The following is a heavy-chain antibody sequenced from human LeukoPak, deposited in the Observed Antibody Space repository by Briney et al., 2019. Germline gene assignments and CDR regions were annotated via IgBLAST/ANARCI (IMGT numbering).Heavy chain of an antibody. J-gene: IGHJ4*02. V-gene: IGHV3-11*04. D-gene: IGHD2-2*02. CDR1: GFTFSDYY. CDR3: ARDCSTSCYIRFDY. Sequence: GGSLRLSCAASGFTFSDYYMSWIRQAPGKGLEWVSYISSSGSTIYYADSVKGRFTISRDIAKNSLYLQMNSLRAEDTAVYYCARDCSTSCYIRFDYWGQGTLVTVSS. CDR2: ISSSGSTI.